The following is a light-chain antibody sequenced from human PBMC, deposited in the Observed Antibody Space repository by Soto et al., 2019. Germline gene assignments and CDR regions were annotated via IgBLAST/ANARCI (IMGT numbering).Light chain of an antibody. V-gene: IGLV2-14*03. CDR2: DVS. CDR1: SSDVGGYND. J-gene: IGLJ2*01. CDR3: SSYTSSSTLEVV. Sequence: QSALTQPASVSGSPGQSITISCTGTSSDVGGYNDVSWYQQHPAKAPKLMIYDVSNRPSGVSNRFSGSKSGNTASLTISGLQAEDDADYYYSSYTSSSTLEVVFGGGTKVTVL.